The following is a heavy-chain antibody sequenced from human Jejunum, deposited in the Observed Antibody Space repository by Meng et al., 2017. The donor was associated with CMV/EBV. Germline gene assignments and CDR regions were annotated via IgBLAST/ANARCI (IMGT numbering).Heavy chain of an antibody. Sequence: GYTFSTDAIAWVRQAPGRGLEWMGWVSAYNGDTNYARQLHGRVTMTTDTSTTTAYMELGSLTSDDTGVYYCARIPVTSDSSYNLDVWGQGTTVTVSS. CDR2: VSAYNGDT. V-gene: IGHV1-18*01. CDR1: GYTFSTDA. J-gene: IGHJ6*02. D-gene: IGHD4-17*01. CDR3: ARIPVTSDSSYNLDV.